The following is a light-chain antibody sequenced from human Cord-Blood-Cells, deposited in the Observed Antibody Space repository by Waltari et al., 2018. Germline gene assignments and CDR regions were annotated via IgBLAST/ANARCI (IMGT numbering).Light chain of an antibody. Sequence: DIVMTKSPLYLPFTPGEPASISCRSSQSLLHRDGYNYLDWYLQTPGQSPQLLIYLGSDRASGVPDRFSGSGSGTDFTLKISRVEAEDVWVYYCMQALQTPPWTFGQGTKVEIK. CDR1: QSLLHRDGYNY. CDR3: MQALQTPPWT. CDR2: LGS. J-gene: IGKJ1*01. V-gene: IGKV2-28*01.